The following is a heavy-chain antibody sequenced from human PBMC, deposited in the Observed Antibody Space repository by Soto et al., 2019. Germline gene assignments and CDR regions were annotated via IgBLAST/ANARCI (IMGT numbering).Heavy chain of an antibody. CDR2: ISHDGNYQ. CDR1: EFTFSNYG. D-gene: IGHD3-22*01. V-gene: IGHV3-30*18. Sequence: PGGSLRLSCAASEFTFSNYGIHWVRQAPGKGLEWVAAISHDGNYQNYVDSVKVRFTISRDNSKNMLYLQMNSLRAEDTAVYYSAKDTWYFRSSGYYDFECGGQGTLVTVSS. J-gene: IGHJ4*02. CDR3: AKDTWYFRSSGYYDFEC.